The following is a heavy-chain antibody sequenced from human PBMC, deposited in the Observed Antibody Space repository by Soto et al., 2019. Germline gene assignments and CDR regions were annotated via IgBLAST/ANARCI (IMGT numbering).Heavy chain of an antibody. V-gene: IGHV3-7*01. D-gene: IGHD3-10*01. CDR1: GFPFGIYW. CDR2: IKRDSTEK. J-gene: IGHJ4*01. CDR3: ERDSGYGSGGSGHHYLDY. Sequence: GGSLRLSCAASGFPFGIYWMSWVRQFPGKGLEWLGTIKRDSTEKKYVASVKGRFTMSRDNAQNSLYLQMDSLRAEDTAVYYCERDSGYGSGGSGHHYLDYWGHGTXVTVSS.